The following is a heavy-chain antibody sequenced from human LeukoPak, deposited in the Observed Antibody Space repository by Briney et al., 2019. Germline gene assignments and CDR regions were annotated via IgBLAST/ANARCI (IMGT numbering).Heavy chain of an antibody. J-gene: IGHJ5*02. D-gene: IGHD3-10*01. V-gene: IGHV4-59*01. CDR1: GASINFYY. CDR2: IHYTGST. Sequence: PSETLSLTCTVSGASINFYYWGWIRQFPGQGLEWIGYIHYTGSTHYNPSLKTRVSISLDTSKRQFSLKVSSVTAADTAIYYCARGLEGSHYYASLGDPPFDPWGQGTLVTVSS. CDR3: ARGLEGSHYYASLGDPPFDP.